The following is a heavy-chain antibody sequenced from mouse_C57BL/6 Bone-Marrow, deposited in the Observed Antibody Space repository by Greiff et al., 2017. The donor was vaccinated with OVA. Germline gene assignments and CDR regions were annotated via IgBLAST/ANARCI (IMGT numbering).Heavy chain of an antibody. D-gene: IGHD2-2*01. CDR2: INPSSGYT. CDR3: ARGRGVTTTGY. V-gene: IGHV1-4*01. Sequence: QVQLKQSGAELARPGASVKMSCKASGYTFTSYTMHWVKQRPGQGLEWIGYINPSSGYTKYNQKFKDKATLTADKSSSTAYMQLSSLTSEDSAVYYCARGRGVTTTGYWGQGTSVTVSS. J-gene: IGHJ4*01. CDR1: GYTFTSYT.